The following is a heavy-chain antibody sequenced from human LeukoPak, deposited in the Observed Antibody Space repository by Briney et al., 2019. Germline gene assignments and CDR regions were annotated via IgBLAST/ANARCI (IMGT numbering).Heavy chain of an antibody. V-gene: IGHV1-18*01. J-gene: IGHJ4*02. D-gene: IGHD2-2*02. CDR1: GYTFTSYG. Sequence: ASVKVSCKASGYTFTSYGISWVRQAPGQGLEWMGWISAYNGNTNYAQKLQGRVTMTTDTSTSTAYMELRSLRSDDTAVYYCARDVEGEYCSSTSCYRPNYFDYWGQGTLVTVSS. CDR2: ISAYNGNT. CDR3: ARDVEGEYCSSTSCYRPNYFDY.